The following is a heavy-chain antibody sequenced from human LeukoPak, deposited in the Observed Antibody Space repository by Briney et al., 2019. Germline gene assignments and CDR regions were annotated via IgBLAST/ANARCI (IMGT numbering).Heavy chain of an antibody. D-gene: IGHD6-19*01. V-gene: IGHV1-69*04. CDR2: IIPILGIA. J-gene: IGHJ6*02. CDR1: GGTFSSYA. CDR3: ARFSVAVAGIPPGALDV. Sequence: GASVKVSCKASGGTFSSYAISWVRQAPGQGLEWMGRIIPILGIANYAQKFQGRVTITADKSTSTAYMELSSLRSEDTAVYYCARFSVAVAGIPPGALDVWGQGTTVTVSS.